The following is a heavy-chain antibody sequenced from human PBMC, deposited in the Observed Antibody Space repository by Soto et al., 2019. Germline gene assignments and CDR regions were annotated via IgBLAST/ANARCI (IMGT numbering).Heavy chain of an antibody. Sequence: PSETLSLTCAVYGGSFSGYYWSWIRQPPGKGLEWIGEINHSGSTNYNPSLKSRVTISVDTSKNQFSLKLSSVTAADTAVYYCARVRLSRTYYYDSSGYPDYWGQGTLVTVSS. CDR2: INHSGST. J-gene: IGHJ4*02. V-gene: IGHV4-34*01. D-gene: IGHD3-22*01. CDR1: GGSFSGYY. CDR3: ARVRLSRTYYYDSSGYPDY.